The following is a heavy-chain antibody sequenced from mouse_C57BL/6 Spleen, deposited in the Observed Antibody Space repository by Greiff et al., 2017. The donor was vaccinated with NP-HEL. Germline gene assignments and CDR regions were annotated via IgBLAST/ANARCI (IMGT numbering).Heavy chain of an antibody. CDR1: GFTFSDYG. CDR3: ARDDYDGFDY. CDR2: ISSGSSTI. V-gene: IGHV5-17*01. D-gene: IGHD2-4*01. J-gene: IGHJ2*01. Sequence: DVHLVESGGGLVKPGGSLKLSCAASGFTFSDYGMHWVRQAPEKGLEWVAYISSGSSTIYYADTVKGRFTLSRDNAKHTLFLQMTRLGSGDTAMYYCARDDYDGFDYWGQGTTLTVSS.